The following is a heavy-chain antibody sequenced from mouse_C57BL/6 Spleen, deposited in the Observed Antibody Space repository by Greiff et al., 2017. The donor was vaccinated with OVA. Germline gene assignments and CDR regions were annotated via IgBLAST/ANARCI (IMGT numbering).Heavy chain of an antibody. D-gene: IGHD2-2*01. CDR2: INYDGSST. V-gene: IGHV5-16*01. CDR1: GFTFSDYY. CDR3: AREGYDPFYAMDY. J-gene: IGHJ4*01. Sequence: EVMLVESEGGLVQPGSSMKLSCTASGFTFSDYYMAWVRQVPEKGLEWVANINYDGSSTYYLDSLKSRFIISRDNAKNILYLQMSSLKSEDTATYYCAREGYDPFYAMDYWGQGTSVTVSS.